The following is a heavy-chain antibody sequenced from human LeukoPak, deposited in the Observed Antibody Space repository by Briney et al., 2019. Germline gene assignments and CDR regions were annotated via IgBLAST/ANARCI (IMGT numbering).Heavy chain of an antibody. V-gene: IGHV3-48*04. J-gene: IGHJ6*02. CDR2: ISSSSSTI. CDR3: ARVGDLRLDYYYGMDV. CDR1: GFTFSSYD. D-gene: IGHD2-21*01. Sequence: GGSLRLSCAASGFTFSSYDMNWVRQAPGKGLEWVSYISSSSSTIYYADSVKGRFTISRDNAKNSLYLQMNSLRAEDAAVYYCARVGDLRLDYYYGMDVWGQGTMVIVS.